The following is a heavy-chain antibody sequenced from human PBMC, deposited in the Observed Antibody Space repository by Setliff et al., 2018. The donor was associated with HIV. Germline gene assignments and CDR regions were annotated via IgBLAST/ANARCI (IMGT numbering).Heavy chain of an antibody. D-gene: IGHD6-19*01. CDR2: FYFSGNT. CDR3: ARGPARAVARPGWLDP. V-gene: IGHV4-59*02. CDR1: DGSVYGHY. J-gene: IGHJ5*02. Sequence: SETLSLTCTVSDGSVYGHYWNWIRQPPGKGLEWIGYFYFSGNTNYNPSLKSRATVSVDKSKNQFSLKLSSVTAADTAVYYCARGPARAVARPGWLDPWGQGTLVTVSS.